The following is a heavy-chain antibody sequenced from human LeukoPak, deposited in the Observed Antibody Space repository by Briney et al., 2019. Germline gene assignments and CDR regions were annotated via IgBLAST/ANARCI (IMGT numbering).Heavy chain of an antibody. CDR3: ARIHRYCSGGACYVLDN. CDR2: VYYSGST. CDR1: GGSVSGYY. J-gene: IGHJ4*02. D-gene: IGHD2-15*01. V-gene: IGHV4-59*02. Sequence: SETLSLTCVVSGGSVSGYYWGWIRQPPGRGLEWIGYVYYSGSTNYNPSFKSRITILVDTSRNQFSLQLSSVTAADTAAYYCARIHRYCSGGACYVLDNWGQGTLVAVSS.